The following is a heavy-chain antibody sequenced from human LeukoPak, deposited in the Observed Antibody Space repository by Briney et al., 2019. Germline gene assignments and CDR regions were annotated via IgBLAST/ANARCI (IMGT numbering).Heavy chain of an antibody. V-gene: IGHV3-11*01. CDR1: GFTFSDYY. D-gene: IGHD6-19*01. J-gene: IGHJ6*02. CDR3: AREKMIAVAADYYYYGMDV. Sequence: IPGGSLRLSCAASGFTFSDYYMSWIRQAPGKGLEWVSYISSSGSTIYYADSVKGRFTISRDNAKNSLYLQMNSLGAEDTAVYYCAREKMIAVAADYYYYGMDVWGQGTTVTVSS. CDR2: ISSSGSTI.